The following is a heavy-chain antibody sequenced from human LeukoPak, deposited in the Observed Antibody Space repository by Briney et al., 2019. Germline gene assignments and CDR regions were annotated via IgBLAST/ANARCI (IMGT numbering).Heavy chain of an antibody. CDR2: IKQDGSEK. Sequence: GGSLRLSCVASGLTFSSSWMSWVRQAPGKGLEWVANIKQDGSEKSYVESVRGRFTISKDNAKNSLYLQLNSLRAEDTALYYCARDNPPDYWGQGTLVTVSS. CDR3: ARDNPPDY. V-gene: IGHV3-7*03. J-gene: IGHJ4*02. CDR1: GLTFSSSW.